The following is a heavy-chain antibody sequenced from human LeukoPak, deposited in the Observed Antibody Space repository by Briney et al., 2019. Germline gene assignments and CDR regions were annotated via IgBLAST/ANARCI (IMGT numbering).Heavy chain of an antibody. CDR3: AGKKSGTVTPIDY. D-gene: IGHD4-17*01. CDR2: IYHSGST. CDR1: GYSISSGYY. J-gene: IGHJ4*02. Sequence: SETLSLTCTVSGYSISSGYYWGWIRQPPGKGLEWIGSIYHSGSTYYNPSLKSRVTISVDTSKNQFSLKLSSVTAADTAVYYCAGKKSGTVTPIDYWGQGTLVTVSS. V-gene: IGHV4-38-2*02.